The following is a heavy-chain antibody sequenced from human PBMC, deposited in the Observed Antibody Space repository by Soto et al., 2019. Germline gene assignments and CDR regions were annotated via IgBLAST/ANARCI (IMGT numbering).Heavy chain of an antibody. Sequence: LSLTCGVSGGSISRSTLWRWVRQPPGKGLEWIGEIYHSGSTNYNPSLKSRVTISVDKSKNQFSLKLSSVTAADTAVYYCARDKSGGSGSYFDSGNWFDPWGQGTLVTVS. D-gene: IGHD3-10*01. CDR2: IYHSGST. J-gene: IGHJ5*02. CDR3: ARDKSGGSGSYFDSGNWFDP. V-gene: IGHV4-4*02. CDR1: GGSISRSTL.